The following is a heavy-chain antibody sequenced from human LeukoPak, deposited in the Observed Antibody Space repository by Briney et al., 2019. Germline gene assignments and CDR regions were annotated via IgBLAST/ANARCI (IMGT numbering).Heavy chain of an antibody. CDR2: IIPIFGTA. CDR1: GGTFSSYA. V-gene: IGHV1-69*13. CDR3: ARVRADSSSSRGNGVEYYFDY. D-gene: IGHD6-6*01. J-gene: IGHJ4*02. Sequence: GASVKVSCKASGGTFSSYAISWVRQAPGQGLEWMGGIIPIFGTANYAQKFQGRVTITADESTSTAYMELSSLRSEDTAVYYCARVRADSSSSRGNGVEYYFDYWGQGTLVTVSS.